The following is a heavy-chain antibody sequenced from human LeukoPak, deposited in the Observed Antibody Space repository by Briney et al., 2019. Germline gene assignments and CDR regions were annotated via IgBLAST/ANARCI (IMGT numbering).Heavy chain of an antibody. CDR2: ISSSSSYI. D-gene: IGHD6-19*01. J-gene: IGHJ4*02. Sequence: GESLRLSCAASGFTFSSYSMNWVRQAPGKGLEWVSSISSSSSYIYYADSVKGRFTISRDNAKNSLYLQMNSLRAEDTAVYYCARVLPDSSGWNFDYWGQGTLVTVSS. CDR3: ARVLPDSSGWNFDY. CDR1: GFTFSSYS. V-gene: IGHV3-21*01.